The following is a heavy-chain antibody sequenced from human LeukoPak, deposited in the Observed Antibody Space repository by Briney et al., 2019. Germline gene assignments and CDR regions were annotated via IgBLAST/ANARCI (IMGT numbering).Heavy chain of an antibody. Sequence: GGSLRLPCAVSGFTFRDYWMHWVRQAPGKGLVWVSRLISDGSSASYADSVKGRFTISRDNTKNTLYLEMNSLRAEDTAVYYCVRDSRYCPDVWGQGTTVTVSS. J-gene: IGHJ6*02. V-gene: IGHV3-74*01. CDR1: GFTFRDYW. D-gene: IGHD2-15*01. CDR3: VRDSRYCPDV. CDR2: LISDGSSA.